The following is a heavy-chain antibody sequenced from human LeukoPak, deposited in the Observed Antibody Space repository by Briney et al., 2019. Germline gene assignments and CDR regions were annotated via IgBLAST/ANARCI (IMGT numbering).Heavy chain of an antibody. J-gene: IGHJ4*02. CDR1: GFTFSSYS. CDR3: ASLRGYYDSSGYYGY. CDR2: ISSSSSYI. V-gene: IGHV3-21*01. Sequence: GGSLRLSCAASGFTFSSYSMTWVRQAPGKGLEWVSSISSSSSYIYYADSVKGRFTISRDNAKNSLYLQMNSLRAEDTAVYYCASLRGYYDSSGYYGYWDQGTLVTVSS. D-gene: IGHD3-22*01.